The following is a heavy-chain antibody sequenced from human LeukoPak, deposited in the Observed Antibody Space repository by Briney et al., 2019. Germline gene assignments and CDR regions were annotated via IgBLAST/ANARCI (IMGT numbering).Heavy chain of an antibody. Sequence: SETLSLTCTVSGGSISSTNYYWGWIRQPPGKGLEWIGSMYYNGSTYYNPSHKSRVTISVDTSKNQFSLNLRSVTAADTAVYYCAVLLAGVSDGFDNAFDFWGQGTMVTVSS. CDR3: AVLLAGVSDGFDNAFDF. J-gene: IGHJ3*01. D-gene: IGHD5-24*01. V-gene: IGHV4-39*07. CDR2: MYYNGST. CDR1: GGSISSTNYY.